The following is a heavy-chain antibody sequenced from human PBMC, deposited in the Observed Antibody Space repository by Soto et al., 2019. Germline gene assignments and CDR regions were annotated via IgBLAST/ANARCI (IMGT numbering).Heavy chain of an antibody. J-gene: IGHJ4*02. Sequence: GGSLRLSCAASGLTFSSYTMNWVRQAPGKGLEWVSSISGSGGSTYYADSVKGRFTTSRDNSKNTLYLQMNSLRAEDTAVYYCAKVPPSSWYPSDYWGQGTLVTVSS. V-gene: IGHV3-23*01. CDR3: AKVPPSSWYPSDY. CDR2: ISGSGGST. D-gene: IGHD6-13*01. CDR1: GLTFSSYT.